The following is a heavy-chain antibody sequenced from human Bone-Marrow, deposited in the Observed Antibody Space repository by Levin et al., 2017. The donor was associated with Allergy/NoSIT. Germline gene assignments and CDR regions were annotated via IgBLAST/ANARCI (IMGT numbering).Heavy chain of an antibody. CDR2: IKNDGGTT. V-gene: IGHV3-15*07. J-gene: IGHJ4*02. D-gene: IGHD3-16*01. Sequence: GESLKISCAASGFAFSSAWMNWVRQAPGKGLEWVGRIKNDGGTTDYAAPVKDRFTISRDDSKNTLYLQMNSLKIEDTGVYYCITGLGGRRFAHDDYWGQGTLVTVSP. CDR3: ITGLGGRRFAHDDY. CDR1: GFAFSSAW.